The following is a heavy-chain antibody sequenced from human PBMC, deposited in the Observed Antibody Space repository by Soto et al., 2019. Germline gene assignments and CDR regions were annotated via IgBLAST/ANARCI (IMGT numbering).Heavy chain of an antibody. V-gene: IGHV3-23*01. D-gene: IGHD2-15*01. J-gene: IGHJ4*02. CDR2: ITGSGFAA. Sequence: GGSLRLSCAASGFTFGDRAMTWVREAPGEGLEWVSTITGSGFAAKYADSVRGRFTISRDNSKKILYLQMSSLTAEDSAIYYCARGSKDSYTASRIFDFWGRGTLVTVSS. CDR1: GFTFGDRA. CDR3: ARGSKDSYTASRIFDF.